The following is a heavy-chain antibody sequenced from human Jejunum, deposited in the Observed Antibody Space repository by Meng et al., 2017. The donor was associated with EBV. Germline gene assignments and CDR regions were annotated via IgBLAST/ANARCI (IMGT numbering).Heavy chain of an antibody. CDR1: GGAFIGDS. V-gene: IGHV4-34*01. Sequence: LRRVVAGRFLSSDTLSRTSALLGGAFIGDSSTWTRPPHGEGLERIGEINHSGITNYNPSLKSRVTISVDMSKNQFSLKLTSLTAADTAVYYCARGQRYYYGSGSAFQVDLFDSWGQGTLVTVSS. CDR3: ARGQRYYYGSGSAFQVDLFDS. D-gene: IGHD3-10*01. J-gene: IGHJ5*01. CDR2: INHSGIT.